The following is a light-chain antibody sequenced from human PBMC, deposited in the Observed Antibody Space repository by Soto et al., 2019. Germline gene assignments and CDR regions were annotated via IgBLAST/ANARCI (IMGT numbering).Light chain of an antibody. CDR2: EVT. J-gene: IGLJ3*02. CDR3: SSHAGINTVV. CDR1: SSDVGAYNY. V-gene: IGLV2-8*01. Sequence: QSVLTQPPSASGSPGQSVTISCTGTSSDVGAYNYVSWYQQHPGKAPKLMIYEVTKRPSGVPDRFSGSKSGNTASLTVSGLLAEDEADYYCSSHAGINTVVFGGGTKLTVL.